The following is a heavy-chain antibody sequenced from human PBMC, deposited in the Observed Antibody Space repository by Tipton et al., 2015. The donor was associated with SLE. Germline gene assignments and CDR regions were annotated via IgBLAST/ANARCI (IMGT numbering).Heavy chain of an antibody. J-gene: IGHJ6*03. CDR3: ARGHCSSSSCNFLEYYYYYLDV. CDR1: GYTFTNYD. D-gene: IGHD2-2*01. V-gene: IGHV1-8*01. CDR2: MNPESGNT. Sequence: QVQLVQSGAEVKKPGASVKVSCKASGYTFTNYDIIWVRQAAGQGLEWMGWMNPESGNTDFAQKFQGRVTMTTNTSITTAYMELSRLRSEDAAVYYCARGHCSSSSCNFLEYYYYYLDVWGKGTTVTVSS.